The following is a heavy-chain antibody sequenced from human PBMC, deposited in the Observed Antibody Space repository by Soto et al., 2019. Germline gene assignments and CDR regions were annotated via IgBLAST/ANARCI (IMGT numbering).Heavy chain of an antibody. V-gene: IGHV3-30-3*01. J-gene: IGHJ6*02. CDR1: GFTFSSYA. D-gene: IGHD2-2*01. Sequence: QVQLVESGGGVVQPGRSLRLSCAASGFTFSSYAMHWVRQAPGKGLEWVAVISYDGSNKYYADSVKGRFTISRDNSKNTLYLQMNSLRDEDTAVYYCARDMNIVVVPAAPAAYYYYGMDVWGQGTTVTVSS. CDR2: ISYDGSNK. CDR3: ARDMNIVVVPAAPAAYYYYGMDV.